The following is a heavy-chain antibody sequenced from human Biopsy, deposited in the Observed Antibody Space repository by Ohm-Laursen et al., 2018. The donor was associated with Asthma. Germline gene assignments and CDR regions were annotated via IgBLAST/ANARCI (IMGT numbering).Heavy chain of an antibody. V-gene: IGHV4-39*07. Sequence: SETLSLTCTVSGGSISSSSYYWGWIRQPPGKGLEWIGNIYHRGSTKYNPSLKSRLSFSVDTSKNQFSLKLSSVTAVDTAIYFCARDYYDFWNRSVYTYFGMDVWGRGTTVVVSS. CDR3: ARDYYDFWNRSVYTYFGMDV. J-gene: IGHJ6*02. D-gene: IGHD3-3*01. CDR1: GGSISSSSYY. CDR2: IYHRGST.